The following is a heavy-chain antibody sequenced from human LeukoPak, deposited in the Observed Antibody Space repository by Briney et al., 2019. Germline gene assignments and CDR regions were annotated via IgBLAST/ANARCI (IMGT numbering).Heavy chain of an antibody. Sequence: GGSLRLSCEASGFTFSAYAMTWVRQAPGKGLEWVSSIGSDNKPHYSESVKGRFAISRDNSKNTLFLQLHNLRVEDTALYYCARAAVAVDYWGQGTLVTVSS. J-gene: IGHJ4*02. V-gene: IGHV3-23*05. D-gene: IGHD6-19*01. CDR1: GFTFSAYA. CDR2: IGSDNKP. CDR3: ARAAVAVDY.